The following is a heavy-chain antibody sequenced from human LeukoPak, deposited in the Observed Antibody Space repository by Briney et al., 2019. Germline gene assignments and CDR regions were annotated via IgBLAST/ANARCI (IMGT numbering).Heavy chain of an antibody. CDR3: ARGDYYDSSGYYYTVWFDP. Sequence: SETLSLTCTVSGYSISSGYYWGWIRQPPGKGLEWIGSIYHSGKTYYNPSLKSRVTISVDTSKNQFSLKLSSVTAADTAVYYCARGDYYDSSGYYYTVWFDPWGQGTLVTVSS. J-gene: IGHJ5*02. CDR1: GYSISSGYY. V-gene: IGHV4-38-2*02. CDR2: IYHSGKT. D-gene: IGHD3-22*01.